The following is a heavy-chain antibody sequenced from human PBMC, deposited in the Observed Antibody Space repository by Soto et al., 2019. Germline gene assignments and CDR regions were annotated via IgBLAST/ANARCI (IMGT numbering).Heavy chain of an antibody. D-gene: IGHD3-22*01. CDR3: ARDRSGYYDTSGEFYN. Sequence: PGGSLRLSCAASGFTFSSYSMNWVRQAPGNGLEWVSSISCSTSYIYYADSVKGRFTISRDNAKNSLYLQMNSLRAEDTAVYYCARDRSGYYDTSGEFYNWCQGTLVTISS. CDR2: ISCSTSYI. J-gene: IGHJ4*02. V-gene: IGHV3-21*01. CDR1: GFTFSSYS.